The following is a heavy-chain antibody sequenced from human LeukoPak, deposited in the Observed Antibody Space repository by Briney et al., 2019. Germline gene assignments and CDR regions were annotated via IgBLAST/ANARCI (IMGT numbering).Heavy chain of an antibody. V-gene: IGHV4-34*01. J-gene: IGHJ3*02. Sequence: SETLSLTCAVHGGSFSGYFWSWIRQPPGKGLEYIGEINHSGDTTYNPSLKTRVTISVDTSKNQFSLNMISVTAADTAVYCCARHEFGSSSAAFDTWGQGTMVIVSS. CDR3: ARHEFGSSSAAFDT. CDR2: INHSGDT. CDR1: GGSFSGYF. D-gene: IGHD6-6*01.